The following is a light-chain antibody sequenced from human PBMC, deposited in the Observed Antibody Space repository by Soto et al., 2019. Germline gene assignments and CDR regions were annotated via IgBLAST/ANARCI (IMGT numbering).Light chain of an antibody. CDR1: QSISSY. CDR3: QQSYSTPQKT. Sequence: DIQMTQSPSSLSASVGDRVTITCRASQSISSYLNWYQQKPGKAPKLLIYAASSLQSGVPSRFSGSGSGTDFTITISSLQPEDFATYYCQQSYSTPQKTFGQGNKVDIK. CDR2: AAS. J-gene: IGKJ1*01. V-gene: IGKV1-39*01.